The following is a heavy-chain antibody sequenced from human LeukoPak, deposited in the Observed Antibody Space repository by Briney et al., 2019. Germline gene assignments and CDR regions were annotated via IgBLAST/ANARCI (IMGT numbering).Heavy chain of an antibody. CDR3: ARDPVLRFLEWLPDY. J-gene: IGHJ4*02. Sequence: ASVKVSCKASGYTFTGYYMHWVRQAPGQGLEWMGWINPNSGGTNYAQKFQGRVTMTRDTSISTAYMELSRLRSDDTAVYYCARDPVLRFLEWLPDYWGQGTLVTDSS. CDR2: INPNSGGT. V-gene: IGHV1-2*02. CDR1: GYTFTGYY. D-gene: IGHD3-3*01.